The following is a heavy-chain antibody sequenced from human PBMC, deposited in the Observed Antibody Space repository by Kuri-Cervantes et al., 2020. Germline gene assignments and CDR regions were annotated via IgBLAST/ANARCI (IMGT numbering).Heavy chain of an antibody. CDR3: ARSVVVVAAKNWFDP. D-gene: IGHD2-15*01. Sequence: GSLRLSCALSGGSISSSNWWSWVRQPPGKGLEWIGEIYHSGSTNYNPSLKSRVTISVDKSKNQFSLKLSSVTAADTAVYYWARSVVVVAAKNWFDPWGQGTLVTVSS. CDR2: IYHSGST. CDR1: GGSISSSNW. V-gene: IGHV4-4*02. J-gene: IGHJ5*02.